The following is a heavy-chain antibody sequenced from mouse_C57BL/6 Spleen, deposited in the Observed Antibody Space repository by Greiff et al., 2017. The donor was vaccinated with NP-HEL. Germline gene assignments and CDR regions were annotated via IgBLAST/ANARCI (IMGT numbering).Heavy chain of an antibody. CDR2: INPSSGYT. CDR3: ARYYYGSSSFDY. J-gene: IGHJ2*01. Sequence: QVHVKQSGAELAKPGASVKLSCKASGYTFTSYWMHWVKQRPGQGLEWIGYINPSSGYTKYNQKFKDKATLTADKSSSTAYMQLSSLTYEDSAVYYCARYYYGSSSFDYWDQGTTLTVSS. V-gene: IGHV1-7*01. D-gene: IGHD1-1*01. CDR1: GYTFTSYW.